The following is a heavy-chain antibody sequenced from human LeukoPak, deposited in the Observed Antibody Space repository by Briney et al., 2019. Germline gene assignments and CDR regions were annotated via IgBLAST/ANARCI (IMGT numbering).Heavy chain of an antibody. V-gene: IGHV1-2*04. J-gene: IGHJ4*02. CDR1: GYTFTGYY. D-gene: IGHD2-15*01. CDR2: INPNSGGT. CDR3: ARRSGCYLRSFDY. Sequence: ASVKVSCKASGYTFTGYYMHWVRQAPGQGLEWMGWINPNSGGTNYAQKFQGWVTMTRDTSISTAYMELSRLRSDDTAVYYCARRSGCYLRSFDYWGQGTLVTVSS.